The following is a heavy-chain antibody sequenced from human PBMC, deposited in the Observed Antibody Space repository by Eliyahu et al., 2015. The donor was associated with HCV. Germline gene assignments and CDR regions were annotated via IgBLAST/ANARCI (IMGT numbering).Heavy chain of an antibody. CDR1: GGTFXSYA. V-gene: IGHV1-69*01. D-gene: IGHD2-2*01. J-gene: IGHJ5*02. Sequence: QVQLVQSGAEVKKPGSSVXVSCKASGGTFXSYAISWVRQAPGQGLEXMGGIIPIFGTANYAQKXQGRVTITADESTSTAYMELSSLRSEDTAVYYCARDGIVVVPAAMSRPGENWFDPWGQGTLVTVSS. CDR3: ARDGIVVVPAAMSRPGENWFDP. CDR2: IIPIFGTA.